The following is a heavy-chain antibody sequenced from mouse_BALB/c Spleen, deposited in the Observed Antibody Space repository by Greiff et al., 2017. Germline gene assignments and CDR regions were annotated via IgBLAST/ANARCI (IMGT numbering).Heavy chain of an antibody. D-gene: IGHD2-1*01. V-gene: IGHV5-6-4*01. J-gene: IGHJ3*01. Sequence: EVLLVESGGGLVKPGGSLKLSCAASGFTFSSYTMSWVRQTPEKRLEWVATISSGGSYTYYPDSVKGRFTISRDNAKNTLYLQMSSLKSEDTAMYYFTRVGGNYEGFAYWGQGTLVTVSA. CDR1: GFTFSSYT. CDR3: TRVGGNYEGFAY. CDR2: ISSGGSYT.